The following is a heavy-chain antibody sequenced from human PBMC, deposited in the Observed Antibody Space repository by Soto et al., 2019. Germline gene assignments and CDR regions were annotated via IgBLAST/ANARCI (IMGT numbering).Heavy chain of an antibody. CDR1: GGSISTYF. CDR3: ARGPTYAGAWCDY. D-gene: IGHD6-19*01. J-gene: IGHJ4*02. Sequence: QVQLQESGPGLVKPSETLSLTCTVSGGSISTYFWSWIRQPAGKGLEWIGRIYSSGTTNYNPSLKSQVTMSVDTAKNQFSLKLTSVSAADTAVYYCARGPTYAGAWCDYWGQGTLVTVSS. V-gene: IGHV4-4*07. CDR2: IYSSGTT.